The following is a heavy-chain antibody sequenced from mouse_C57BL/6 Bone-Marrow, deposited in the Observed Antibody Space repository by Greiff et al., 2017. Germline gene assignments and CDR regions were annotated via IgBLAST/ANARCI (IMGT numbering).Heavy chain of an antibody. CDR3: ARDQITTVVATRAMDY. D-gene: IGHD1-1*01. Sequence: QVQLQQSGAELARPGASVKLSCKASGYTFTSYGISWVKQRTGQGLEWIGEIYPRSGNTYYNEKFKGKATLTADKSSSKAYMELRSLTSEDSAVYFCARDQITTVVATRAMDYWGQGTSVTVSS. CDR1: GYTFTSYG. V-gene: IGHV1-81*01. CDR2: IYPRSGNT. J-gene: IGHJ4*01.